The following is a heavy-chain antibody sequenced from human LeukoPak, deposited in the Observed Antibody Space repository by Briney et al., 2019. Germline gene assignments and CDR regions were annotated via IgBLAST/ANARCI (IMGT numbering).Heavy chain of an antibody. Sequence: ASMKVSCKAPGYSFTSYDINWVRQAIGQGLEWMGWMNPNSGNTGYAQKFQGRVSMTRDTSISTAYMELSSLRSEDTAVYYCARGPVEAVFGVSTEDWGQGTTVTVSS. CDR2: MNPNSGNT. V-gene: IGHV1-8*01. J-gene: IGHJ6*02. CDR3: ARGPVEAVFGVSTED. D-gene: IGHD3-10*02. CDR1: GYSFTSYD.